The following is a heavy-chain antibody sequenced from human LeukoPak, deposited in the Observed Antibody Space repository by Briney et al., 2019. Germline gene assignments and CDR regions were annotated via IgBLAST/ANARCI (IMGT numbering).Heavy chain of an antibody. Sequence: SETLSLTCTVSGGSISSGGYYWSWIRQHPGKGLEWIGYIYYSGSTYYNPSLKSRVTISVDTSKNQFSLKLSSVTAADTAVYYCARGFPSSSRWFDPWGQGTLVTVSS. CDR1: GGSISSGGYY. CDR3: ARGFPSSSRWFDP. V-gene: IGHV4-31*03. CDR2: IYYSGST. D-gene: IGHD6-6*01. J-gene: IGHJ5*02.